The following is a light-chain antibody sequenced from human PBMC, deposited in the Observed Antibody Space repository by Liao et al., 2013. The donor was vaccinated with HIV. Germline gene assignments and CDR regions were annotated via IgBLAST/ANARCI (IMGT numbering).Light chain of an antibody. CDR2: YDD. J-gene: IGLJ1*01. CDR3: QVWDSSSGHYV. CDR1: NIGRRT. V-gene: IGLV3-21*01. Sequence: SYVLTQPPSVSVAPGKTASITCGGNNIGRRTVHWYQQKPGQAPLLVIHYDDARPSGIPERFSGSNSGNTATLTISRVEAGDEADYYCQVWDSSSGHYVFGSGTTVTVL.